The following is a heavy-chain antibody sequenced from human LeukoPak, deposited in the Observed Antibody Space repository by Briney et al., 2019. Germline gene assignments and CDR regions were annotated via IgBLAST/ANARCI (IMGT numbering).Heavy chain of an antibody. CDR1: GGSFSGYY. J-gene: IGHJ4*02. CDR3: ARVQGYCSGGSCYGNDY. CDR2: INHSGST. Sequence: PSETLSLTCAVYGGSFSGYYWSWIRRPPGKGLEWIGEINHSGSTNYNPSLKSRVTISVDTSKNQFSLKLSSVTAADTAVYYCARVQGYCSGGSCYGNDYWGQGTLVTVSS. D-gene: IGHD2-15*01. V-gene: IGHV4-34*01.